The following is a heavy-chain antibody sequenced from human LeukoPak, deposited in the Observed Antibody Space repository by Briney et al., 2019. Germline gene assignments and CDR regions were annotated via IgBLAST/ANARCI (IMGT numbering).Heavy chain of an antibody. V-gene: IGHV4-4*07. CDR2: IYTTGAT. D-gene: IGHD6-13*01. CDR3: AGSFPSSSWYPPSD. CDR1: GGSINNYY. Sequence: SETLSLTCTVSGGSINNYYWNWVRQPAGKGLEWIGRIYTTGATNYNPSLKSRVTISVDTSKNQFSLKLSSVTAADTAVYYCAGSFPSSSWYPPSDWGQGTLITVSS. J-gene: IGHJ4*02.